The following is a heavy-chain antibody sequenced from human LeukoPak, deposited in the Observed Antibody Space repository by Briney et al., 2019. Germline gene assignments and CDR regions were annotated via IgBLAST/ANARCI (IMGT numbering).Heavy chain of an antibody. D-gene: IGHD3-9*01. CDR2: ISGSGGST. Sequence: GGSLRLSCAASEFTFSSYAMSWVRQAPGKGLEWVSAISGSGGSTYYADSVKGRFTISRDNSKNTLYLQMNSLGAEDTAAYYCAKGTTYYDILTGYGYPYYFDYWGQGTLVTVSS. V-gene: IGHV3-23*01. J-gene: IGHJ4*02. CDR3: AKGTTYYDILTGYGYPYYFDY. CDR1: EFTFSSYA.